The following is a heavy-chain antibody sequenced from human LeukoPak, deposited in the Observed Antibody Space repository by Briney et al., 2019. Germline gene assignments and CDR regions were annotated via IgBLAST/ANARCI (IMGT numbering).Heavy chain of an antibody. CDR3: ARARSIVGVSPFQH. J-gene: IGHJ1*01. CDR2: ISGSGGST. V-gene: IGHV3-23*01. Sequence: GGSLRLSCAASGFTFTSYGMSWVRQAPGKGLEWVSAISGSGGSTYYADSVKGRFTISRDNSKNTLYLQMNSLRPEDTAVYYCARARSIVGVSPFQHWGQGTLVTVSS. D-gene: IGHD1-26*01. CDR1: GFTFTSYG.